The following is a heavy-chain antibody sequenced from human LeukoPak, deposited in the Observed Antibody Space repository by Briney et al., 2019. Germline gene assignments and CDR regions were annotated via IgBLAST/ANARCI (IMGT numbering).Heavy chain of an antibody. CDR3: ASITMIAMDV. D-gene: IGHD3-22*01. V-gene: IGHV4-4*07. J-gene: IGHJ6*03. Sequence: SETLSLTCTVSGASISSFYWSWIRQPAGKGLEWIGRIYTSGGTNYNPSLKSRVTMSVDTSKNQFSLKLSSVTAADTAVYYCASITMIAMDVWGKGTTVTVSS. CDR2: IYTSGGT. CDR1: GASISSFY.